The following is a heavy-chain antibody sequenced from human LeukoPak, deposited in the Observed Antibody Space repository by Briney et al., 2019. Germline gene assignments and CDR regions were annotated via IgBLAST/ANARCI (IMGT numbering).Heavy chain of an antibody. Sequence: ASVKVSCKASGYTFTGYYMHWVRQAPGQGLEWMGRINPKSGGTNYAQKFQGRVTMTRDTSISTAYMELSRLRSDDTAVYYCARGEGGHWNYYWFDPRGQGTLVTVSS. CDR1: GYTFTGYY. J-gene: IGHJ5*02. CDR3: ARGEGGHWNYYWFDP. D-gene: IGHD1-7*01. V-gene: IGHV1-2*06. CDR2: INPKSGGT.